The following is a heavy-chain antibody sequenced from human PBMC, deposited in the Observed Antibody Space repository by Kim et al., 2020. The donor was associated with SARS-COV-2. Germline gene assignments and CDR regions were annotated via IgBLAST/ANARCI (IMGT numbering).Heavy chain of an antibody. V-gene: IGHV3-7*03. CDR1: GFTFSSYW. J-gene: IGHJ4*02. D-gene: IGHD3-10*01. CDR3: ASEFGELPDYFDY. CDR2: IKQDGSEK. Sequence: GGSLRLSCAASGFTFSSYWMSWVRQAPGKGLEWVANIKQDGSEKYYVDSVKGRFTISRDNAKNSLYLQMNSLRAEDTAVYYCASEFGELPDYFDYWGQGTLVTVSS.